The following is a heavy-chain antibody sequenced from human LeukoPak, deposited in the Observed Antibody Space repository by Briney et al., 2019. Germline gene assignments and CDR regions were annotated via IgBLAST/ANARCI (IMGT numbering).Heavy chain of an antibody. CDR2: ISYDGSNK. Sequence: GGSLRLSCTVSGFTFSSYAMHWVRLAPGKGLEWVAVISYDGSNKYYADSVKGRFTISRDNSKNTLYLQMNSLRADDTAVYYCARDWREWIQLWLLTYWGQGTLVTVSS. J-gene: IGHJ4*02. CDR3: ARDWREWIQLWLLTY. V-gene: IGHV3-30*04. D-gene: IGHD5-18*01. CDR1: GFTFSSYA.